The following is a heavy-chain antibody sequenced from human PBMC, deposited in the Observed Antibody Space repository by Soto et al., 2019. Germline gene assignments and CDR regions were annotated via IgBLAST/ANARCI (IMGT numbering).Heavy chain of an antibody. CDR3: AKLHYDFWSGYDQSYYYGMDV. Sequence: QVQLVESGGGVVQPGRSLRLSRAASGFTFSTYGMHWVRQAPGKGLEWVAVMSYDGSNKYYANSVKGRFTISRDNSKNTLYLQMNSLRAEDTAMYYCAKLHYDFWSGYDQSYYYGMDVWGQGTTVTVSS. CDR2: MSYDGSNK. V-gene: IGHV3-30*18. CDR1: GFTFSTYG. D-gene: IGHD3-3*01. J-gene: IGHJ6*02.